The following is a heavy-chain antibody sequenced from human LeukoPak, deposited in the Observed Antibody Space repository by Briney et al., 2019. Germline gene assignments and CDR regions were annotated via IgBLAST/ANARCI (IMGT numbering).Heavy chain of an antibody. Sequence: KTSETLPLTCTVSGGSISSGYYWSWIRQPPGKGLEWIAYIYYSGSTYYNPSLKSRVTISVDTSKNQFSLKLSSVTAADTAVYYCARDPSGWGLGGYWGQGTLVTVSS. J-gene: IGHJ4*02. V-gene: IGHV4-61*01. CDR2: IYYSGST. D-gene: IGHD3-16*01. CDR3: ARDPSGWGLGGY. CDR1: GGSISSGYY.